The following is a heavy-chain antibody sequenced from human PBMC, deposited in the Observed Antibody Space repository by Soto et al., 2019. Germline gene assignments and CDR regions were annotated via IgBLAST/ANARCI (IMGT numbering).Heavy chain of an antibody. CDR3: ARGEYYDSSGGAYYGMDV. CDR1: GGSVSSYY. Sequence: SETLSLTCTVSGGSVSSYYWSWIRQPPGKGLEWIGYIYYSGSTNYNPSLKSRVTISADTSKNQFSLKLSSVTAADTAVYYCARGEYYDSSGGAYYGMDVWGQGTTVTVSS. V-gene: IGHV4-59*02. D-gene: IGHD3-22*01. CDR2: IYYSGST. J-gene: IGHJ6*02.